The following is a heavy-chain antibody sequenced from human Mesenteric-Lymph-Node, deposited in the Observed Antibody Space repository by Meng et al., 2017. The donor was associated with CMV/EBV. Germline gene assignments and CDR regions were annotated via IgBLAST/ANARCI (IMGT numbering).Heavy chain of an antibody. CDR2: ISYDGSNK. D-gene: IGHD2-21*01. CDR3: ARDYCAGDCYWYYFDF. V-gene: IGHV3-30*19. CDR1: GFAISTTG. J-gene: IGHJ4*02. Sequence: GGSLRLSCVASGFAISTTGMHWVRQAPGKGLEWVAIISYDGSNKYYVDSVKGRFTISRDNSNNTLYLQMSSLRAEDTAMYYCARDYCAGDCYWYYFDFWGQGTLVTVSS.